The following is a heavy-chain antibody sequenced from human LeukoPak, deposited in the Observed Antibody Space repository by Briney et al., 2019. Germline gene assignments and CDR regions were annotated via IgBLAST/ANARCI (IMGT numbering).Heavy chain of an antibody. Sequence: ASVKVSCKASGYTFTGYYMHWVRQAPGQGLEWMGWINPNSGGTNYAQKFQGRVTMTRDTSISTAYMELSRLRSDDTAVYYCARDRPGYSSGWYSDYQGQGTLVTVSS. V-gene: IGHV1-2*02. D-gene: IGHD6-19*01. CDR1: GYTFTGYY. CDR2: INPNSGGT. J-gene: IGHJ4*02. CDR3: ARDRPGYSSGWYSDY.